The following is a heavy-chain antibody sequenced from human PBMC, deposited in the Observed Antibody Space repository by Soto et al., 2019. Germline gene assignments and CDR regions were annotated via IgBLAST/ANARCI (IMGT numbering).Heavy chain of an antibody. V-gene: IGHV4-34*04. CDR1: GGCLSGYY. CDR3: ARLSGGRSVYFDP. D-gene: IGHD2-8*02. CDR2: ISHSGST. Sequence: SEMLSVTCRVGGGCLSGYYWYWIQQPPGKGLEWIGGISHSGSTYHNPSLKSRATISIDTSKNQFSLKLTSVTAADTAMYFCARLSGGRSVYFDPWGQGILVTVSS. J-gene: IGHJ5*02.